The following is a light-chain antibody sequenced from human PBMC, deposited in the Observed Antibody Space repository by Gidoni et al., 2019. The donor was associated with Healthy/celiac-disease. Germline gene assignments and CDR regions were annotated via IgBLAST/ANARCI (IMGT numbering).Light chain of an antibody. V-gene: IGKV3-15*01. CDR2: GAS. CDR1: QSGSSN. J-gene: IGKJ1*01. Sequence: IVMTQSPATLSVSPGERPTLSCRASQSGSSNLAWYQQKPGQAPRLLIYGASTRATGIPARFSGSGAGTEFTLTISSLQSEDFAVYYCQQYNNWHPWTFGQGTKVEIK. CDR3: QQYNNWHPWT.